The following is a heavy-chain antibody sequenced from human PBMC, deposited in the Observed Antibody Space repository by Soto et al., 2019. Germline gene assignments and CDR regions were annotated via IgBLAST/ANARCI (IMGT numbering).Heavy chain of an antibody. CDR1: GGTFSSYA. D-gene: IGHD1-26*01. V-gene: IGHV1-69*13. CDR2: IIPIFGTA. J-gene: IGHJ6*02. CDR3: ARDNQWSPRINYYYYGMDV. Sequence: SVKVSCKASGGTFSSYAISWVRQAPGQGLEWMGGIIPIFGTANYAQKFQGRVTITADESTSTAYMELSSLRSEDTAVYYCARDNQWSPRINYYYYGMDVWGQGTTVTVSS.